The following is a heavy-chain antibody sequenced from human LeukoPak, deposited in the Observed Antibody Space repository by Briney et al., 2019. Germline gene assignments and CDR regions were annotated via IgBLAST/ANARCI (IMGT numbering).Heavy chain of an antibody. V-gene: IGHV3-20*04. J-gene: IGHJ6*02. CDR2: INWNGGST. CDR3: ARDDGPSRAHYGMDV. D-gene: IGHD2-8*01. CDR1: GFTFDDYG. Sequence: GGSLRLSCAASGFTFDDYGMTWVRQAPGKGLEWVSGINWNGGSTGYADSVKGRFTISRDNAKNSLSLQMNSLRAEDTALHYCARDDGPSRAHYGMDVWGQGTTVTVSS.